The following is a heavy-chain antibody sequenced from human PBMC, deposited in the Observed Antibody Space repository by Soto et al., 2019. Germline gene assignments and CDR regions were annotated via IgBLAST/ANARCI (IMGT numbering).Heavy chain of an antibody. CDR1: GYTLPRYD. CDR3: AGRSLEYYFDY. CDR2: MNPNSGTT. Sequence: GASVKVSWKASGYTLPRYDIKLGGQATGQGIEWMGWMNPNSGTTGYAQKFQGRVTMTRNTSISTAFMELSSLRSEDTAVYYCAGRSLEYYFDYWGQGTLVPVSS. V-gene: IGHV1-8*01. J-gene: IGHJ4*02. D-gene: IGHD3-3*01.